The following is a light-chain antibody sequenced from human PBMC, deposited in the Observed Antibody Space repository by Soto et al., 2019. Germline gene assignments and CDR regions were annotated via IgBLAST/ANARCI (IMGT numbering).Light chain of an antibody. V-gene: IGLV2-11*01. CDR2: DVS. J-gene: IGLJ3*02. CDR1: SSDVGGYNY. Sequence: QSVLPQPRSVSGSPGQSVTISCTGTSSDVGGYNYVSWYQQHPGKAPKLMIYDVSKRPSGVPDRFSGSKSGNTASLTISGLQAEDEADYYCCSYAGSYTVFGGGTKLTVL. CDR3: CSYAGSYTV.